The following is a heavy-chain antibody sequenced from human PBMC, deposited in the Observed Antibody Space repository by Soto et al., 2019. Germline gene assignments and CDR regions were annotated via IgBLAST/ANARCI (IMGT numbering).Heavy chain of an antibody. CDR1: GNTFTSYD. D-gene: IGHD3-10*01. J-gene: IGHJ4*02. V-gene: IGHV1-8*01. CDR3: ARGRASGSYYLLDY. Sequence: ASVKVSCKASGNTFTSYDINWVRQATGHGLEWMGWINPNSGNIGYAQKFQGRVTMTRDTTIRTAYMEVSRLRSDDTAVYYCARGRASGSYYLLDYWGQGTLVTVSS. CDR2: INPNSGNI.